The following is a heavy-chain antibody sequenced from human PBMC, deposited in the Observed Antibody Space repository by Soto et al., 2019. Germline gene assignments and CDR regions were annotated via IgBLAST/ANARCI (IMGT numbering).Heavy chain of an antibody. J-gene: IGHJ4*02. Sequence: QVQLVQSGAELRKPGASVKLSCKASGYPSISYGFSWVRQAPGQRLEWLGWISAYNGDTKYYQKFQCRITMTTDTSSSKAYMELGSLRSDDTAVYYCSRDVAPAAIALPVDYWGQGTLVTVSS. V-gene: IGHV1-18*01. CDR3: SRDVAPAAIALPVDY. CDR1: GYPSISYG. D-gene: IGHD2-2*01. CDR2: ISAYNGDT.